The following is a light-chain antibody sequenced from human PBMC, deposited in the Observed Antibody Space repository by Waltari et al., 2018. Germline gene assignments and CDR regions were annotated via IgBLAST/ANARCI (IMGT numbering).Light chain of an antibody. CDR2: LIS. Sequence: DIVMTQSPLSLSVTPGEPASLSCKPSQSLLHGSGNTFMDWYLQKPGQSPQLLIYLISNRASGVPDRFSGSGSGTDFTLKISRVEAEDVGVYFCMQARQTPWTFGQGTKVEIK. CDR3: MQARQTPWT. J-gene: IGKJ1*01. V-gene: IGKV2-28*01. CDR1: QSLLHGSGNTF.